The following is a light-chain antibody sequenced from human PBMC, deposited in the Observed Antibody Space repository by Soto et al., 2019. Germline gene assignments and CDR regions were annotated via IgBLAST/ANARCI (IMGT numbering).Light chain of an antibody. CDR1: QSLLHSDSYND. Sequence: IVMTQSPLSLPVTPGEPASISCRSSQSLLHSDSYNDLDWYLQKPGQSPQLLIYLGSNRASGVPDRFSGSGSGTDCTLKISRVEAEDVGIYYCMQPLQSPWTFGQGTKVEIK. CDR3: MQPLQSPWT. J-gene: IGKJ1*01. V-gene: IGKV2-28*01. CDR2: LGS.